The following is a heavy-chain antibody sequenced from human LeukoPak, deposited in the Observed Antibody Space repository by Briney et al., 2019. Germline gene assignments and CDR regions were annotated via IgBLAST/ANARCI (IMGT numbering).Heavy chain of an antibody. CDR3: ATNHYDILTGYYNVHHFDY. D-gene: IGHD3-9*01. CDR1: GYTLTKLS. CDR2: FDPEDGET. Sequence: ASVKVSCKVSGYTLTKLSMHWVRQAPGEGLEWMGGFDPEDGETIYAQKFQGRVTMTEDTSTDTAYMELSSLRSEDTAVYYCATNHYDILTGYYNVHHFDYWGQGTLVTVSS. V-gene: IGHV1-24*01. J-gene: IGHJ4*02.